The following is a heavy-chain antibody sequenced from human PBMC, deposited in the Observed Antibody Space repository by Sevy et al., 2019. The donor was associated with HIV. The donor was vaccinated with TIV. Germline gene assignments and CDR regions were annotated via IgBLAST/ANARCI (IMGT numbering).Heavy chain of an antibody. CDR3: AKLASSYDSPYFDY. J-gene: IGHJ4*02. CDR1: GFTFSSYG. Sequence: GGSLRLSCAASGFTFSSYGMHWVRQAPGKGLEWVAAISYDGSNKYYADSVKGRFTISRDNSKNTLYLQMNSLRAEDTAVYYCAKLASSYDSPYFDYWGQGTLVTVSS. V-gene: IGHV3-30*18. D-gene: IGHD3-22*01. CDR2: ISYDGSNK.